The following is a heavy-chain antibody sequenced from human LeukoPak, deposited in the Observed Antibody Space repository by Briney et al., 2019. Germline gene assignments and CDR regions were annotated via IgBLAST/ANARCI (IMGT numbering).Heavy chain of an antibody. J-gene: IGHJ4*02. CDR1: GGSISSYY. V-gene: IGHV4-59*01. Sequence: SETLSLTCTVSGGSISSYYWSWIRQPPGKGLEWIGYIYYSGGTNYNPSLKSRVTISVDTSKNQFSLKLSSVTAADTAVYYCARAPRGTKKYSYGPYFDYWGQGTLVTVSS. CDR3: ARAPRGTKKYSYGPYFDY. D-gene: IGHD5-18*01. CDR2: IYYSGGT.